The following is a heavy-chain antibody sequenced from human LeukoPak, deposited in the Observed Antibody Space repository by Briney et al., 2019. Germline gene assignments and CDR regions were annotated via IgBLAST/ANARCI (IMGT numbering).Heavy chain of an antibody. J-gene: IGHJ3*02. V-gene: IGHV4-59*01. CDR1: GGSISSYY. CDR3: AREQLLGPAYCSGGSCYDAFDI. Sequence: SETLSLTCTVPGGSISSYYWSWIRQPPGKGLEWIGYIYYSGSTNYNPSLKSRVTISVDTSKNQFSLKLSSVTAADTAVYYCAREQLLGPAYCSGGSCYDAFDIWGQGTMVTVSS. D-gene: IGHD2-15*01. CDR2: IYYSGST.